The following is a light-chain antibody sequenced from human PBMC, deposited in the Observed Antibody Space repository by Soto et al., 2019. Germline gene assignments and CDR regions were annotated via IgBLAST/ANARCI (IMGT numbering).Light chain of an antibody. V-gene: IGKV3-20*01. Sequence: EIVLTQSPGTLSLSQGERATLSCRASQIVGGDTLAWFQQRPGQAPRLVIYGASSRAAGIPDRFSGSGSGTGFTLTVSRLEPEDFAMYYCQQYHWAPDTFGQGTRLEIK. CDR2: GAS. CDR3: QQYHWAPDT. CDR1: QIVGGDT. J-gene: IGKJ5*01.